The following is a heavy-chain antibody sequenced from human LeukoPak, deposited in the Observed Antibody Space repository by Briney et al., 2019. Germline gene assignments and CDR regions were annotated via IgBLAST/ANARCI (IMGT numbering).Heavy chain of an antibody. CDR2: MNHDGSEK. J-gene: IGHJ1*01. V-gene: IGHV3-7*05. Sequence: GGSLRLSCAASGFTFSNYWVNWVRQAPGKGLEWVANMNHDGSEKYYVDSVKGRFTISRDNAKNSLYLQMNSLRAEDTAVYYCARGAEYFHHWGQGTLVTVSS. CDR3: ARGAEYFHH. CDR1: GFTFSNYW.